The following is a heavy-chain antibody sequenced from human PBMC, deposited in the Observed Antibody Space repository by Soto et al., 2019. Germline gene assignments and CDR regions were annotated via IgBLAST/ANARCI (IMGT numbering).Heavy chain of an antibody. CDR2: ISYDGSNK. J-gene: IGHJ4*02. Sequence: SLRLSCAASGFTFSSYAMHWVRQAPGKGLEWVAVISYDGSNKYYADSVKGRFTISRDSSKNTLYLQMNSLRAEDTAVYYCARGPSSLTRFDYWGQGTLVTVSS. D-gene: IGHD2-2*01. CDR3: ARGPSSLTRFDY. CDR1: GFTFSSYA. V-gene: IGHV3-30-3*01.